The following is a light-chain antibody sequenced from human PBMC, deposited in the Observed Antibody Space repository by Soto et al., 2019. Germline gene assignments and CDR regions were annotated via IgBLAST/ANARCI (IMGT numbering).Light chain of an antibody. CDR2: DAS. CDR1: QDISNY. Sequence: DIQMTQSPSSLSASVGDRVTITCQASQDISNYLNWYQQKPGKAPKLLIYDASNLETGVPSRFSGSGSGTDFTFTISSLQPEDIATYYCQQYDTLPPTLGGGTKVDIK. V-gene: IGKV1-33*01. J-gene: IGKJ4*01. CDR3: QQYDTLPPT.